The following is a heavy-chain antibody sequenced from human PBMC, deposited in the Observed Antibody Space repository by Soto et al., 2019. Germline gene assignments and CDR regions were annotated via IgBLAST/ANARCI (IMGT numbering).Heavy chain of an antibody. V-gene: IGHV4-34*01. D-gene: IGHD3-3*01. Sequence: QVQLQQWGAGLLKPSETLSLTCAVYGGSFSGYYWSWIRQPPGKGLEWIGEINHSGSTNYNPSLKSRVTMSVDTCKNQFSLDLSSVTAADTAVYYCARCIPMTSFVVVHALDYWGQGTLVTVSS. J-gene: IGHJ4*02. CDR2: INHSGST. CDR1: GGSFSGYY. CDR3: ARCIPMTSFVVVHALDY.